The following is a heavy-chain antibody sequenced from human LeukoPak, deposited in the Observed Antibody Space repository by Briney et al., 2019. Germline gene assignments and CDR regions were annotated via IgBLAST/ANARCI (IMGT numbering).Heavy chain of an antibody. Sequence: PGGSLRLSYAASGFTFSIYAMSWVRQAPGKGLEWVSSISGNGGSTNYADTVKGRFTISRDNSKNTLYLQVDSLRAEDTAVYYCANRYSSPPVFWYFDLWGRGTLVTVSS. CDR2: ISGNGGST. CDR1: GFTFSIYA. J-gene: IGHJ2*01. V-gene: IGHV3-23*01. D-gene: IGHD6-13*01. CDR3: ANRYSSPPVFWYFDL.